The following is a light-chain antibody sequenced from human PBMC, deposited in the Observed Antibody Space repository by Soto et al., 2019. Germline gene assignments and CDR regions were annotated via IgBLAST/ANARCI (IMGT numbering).Light chain of an antibody. CDR3: QTWDTGTVV. Sequence: QSVLTQSPSASASLGASVKLTCALSSGHSSYAIAWHQQQPEKGPRYLMKLNSDGSHSKGDGIPDRFSGSSSGAERYLTISSLLSEDEADYYCQTWDTGTVVFGGGTQLTVL. V-gene: IGLV4-69*01. J-gene: IGLJ2*01. CDR1: SGHSSYA. CDR2: LNSDGSH.